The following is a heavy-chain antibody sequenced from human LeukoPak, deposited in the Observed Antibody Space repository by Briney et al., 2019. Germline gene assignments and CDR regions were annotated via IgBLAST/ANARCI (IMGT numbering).Heavy chain of an antibody. Sequence: ASVQVSCKTSGYTFTSYYIHWLRQAPGQRFEWMGWSDPKSGATKYEHFQGRVTMTRDTSISTAYMELSRLTSDDTDAYYFARDARYYYWSPTYYYYYYMDVWGKGTTVTVSS. D-gene: IGHD3-9*01. V-gene: IGHV1-2*02. CDR2: SDPKSGAT. CDR1: GYTFTSYY. J-gene: IGHJ6*03. CDR3: ARDARYYYWSPTYYYYYYMDV.